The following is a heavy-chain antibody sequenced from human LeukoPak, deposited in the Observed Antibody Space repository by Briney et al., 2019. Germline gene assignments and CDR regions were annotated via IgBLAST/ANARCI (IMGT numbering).Heavy chain of an antibody. J-gene: IGHJ5*02. Sequence: GESLKISCKGSGYSFTSYWIGWVRQMPRKGLEWMGIIYPGDSDTRYSPSFQGQVTISADKSISTAYLQWSSLKASDTAMYYCARRRLGYCSSTSCYNWFDPWGQGTLVTVSS. V-gene: IGHV5-51*01. CDR2: IYPGDSDT. CDR3: ARRRLGYCSSTSCYNWFDP. CDR1: GYSFTSYW. D-gene: IGHD2-2*01.